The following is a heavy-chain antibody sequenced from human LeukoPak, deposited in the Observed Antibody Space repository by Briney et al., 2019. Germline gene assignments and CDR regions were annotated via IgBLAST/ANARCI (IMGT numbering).Heavy chain of an antibody. J-gene: IGHJ5*02. Sequence: PSETLSLTCTVSGGSISSSSYYWGWIRQPPGKGLEWIGSIYYSGSTYYNPSLKSRVTISVDASKNQFSLKLSSVTAADTAVYYCARDMVRGVIITWFDPWGQGTLVTVSS. D-gene: IGHD3-10*01. CDR2: IYYSGST. CDR1: GGSISSSSYY. CDR3: ARDMVRGVIITWFDP. V-gene: IGHV4-39*07.